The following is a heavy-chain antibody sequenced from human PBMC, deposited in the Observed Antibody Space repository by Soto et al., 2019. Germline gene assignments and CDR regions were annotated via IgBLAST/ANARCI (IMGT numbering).Heavy chain of an antibody. Sequence: EVQMLDSGGGLVQPGGSLRLSCAASGFTLSSYDLSWVRQAPGNGLEWVSGISGSGDFTFDADSLRGRFPISRDNTINPVYLQMNSLRVEDTAVYYCVRVPTIFGVGVDAFDIWGQGAMATGAS. J-gene: IGHJ3*02. CDR3: VRVPTIFGVGVDAFDI. CDR2: ISGSGDFT. V-gene: IGHV3-23*01. CDR1: GFTLSSYD. D-gene: IGHD3-3*01.